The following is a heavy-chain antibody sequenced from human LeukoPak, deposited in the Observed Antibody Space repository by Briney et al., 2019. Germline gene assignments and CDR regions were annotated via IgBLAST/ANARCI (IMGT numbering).Heavy chain of an antibody. CDR1: GFTFSSYW. V-gene: IGHV3-7*02. CDR2: IKGDGSDN. J-gene: IGHJ6*02. D-gene: IGHD1-26*01. CDR3: ARVGPYYYYYGMDV. Sequence: SGGSLRLSCAASGFTFSSYWMSWVREAPGKGLEGVANIKGDGSDNHYVDSVRGRFTISRDNAKNSLYLQMHSLRAEDTAVYYCARVGPYYYYYGMDVWGQGTTVTVSS.